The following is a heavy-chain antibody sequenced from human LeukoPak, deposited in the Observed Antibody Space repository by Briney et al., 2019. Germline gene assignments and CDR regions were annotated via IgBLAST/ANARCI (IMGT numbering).Heavy chain of an antibody. V-gene: IGHV3-7*01. CDR3: ASGKYRENSRY. J-gene: IGHJ4*02. D-gene: IGHD3-16*02. CDR1: GLTFSHYL. CDR2: MNQDASER. Sequence: PGGSLRLSCATSGLTFSHYLMSWVRQAPRKGLEWVATMNQDASERFYVDSVKGRCTISRDNAKNSLYLQINNLRAEDTAVYYCASGKYRENSRYWGRGTLVTVSS.